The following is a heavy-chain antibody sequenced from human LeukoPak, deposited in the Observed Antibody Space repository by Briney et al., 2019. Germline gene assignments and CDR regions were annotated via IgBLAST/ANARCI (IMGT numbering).Heavy chain of an antibody. D-gene: IGHD6-13*01. CDR3: AREGAHHSSSSYPSQTNWFDP. CDR1: GYTFTGYY. J-gene: IGHJ5*02. V-gene: IGHV1-2*06. CDR2: INPNSGGT. Sequence: APVKVSCKASGYTFTGYYMHWVRQAPGQGLEWMGRINPNSGGTNYAQKFQGRVTMTRDTSISTAYMELSRLRSDDTAVYYCAREGAHHSSSSYPSQTNWFDPWGQGTLVTVSS.